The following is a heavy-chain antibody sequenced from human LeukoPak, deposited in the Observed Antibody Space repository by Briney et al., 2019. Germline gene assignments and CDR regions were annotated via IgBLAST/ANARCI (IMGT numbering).Heavy chain of an antibody. CDR2: ISSDGSNT. V-gene: IGHV3-30*03. CDR3: ARLIAAAALNNWFDP. J-gene: IGHJ5*02. D-gene: IGHD6-13*01. CDR1: GFIFSNYG. Sequence: PGRSLRLSCAASGFIFSNYGIHWVRQAPGKGLERVAVISSDGSNTYYADSVKGRFTISRDNSKNTLYLQMNSLRAEDTAVYYCARLIAAAALNNWFDPWGQGTLVTVSS.